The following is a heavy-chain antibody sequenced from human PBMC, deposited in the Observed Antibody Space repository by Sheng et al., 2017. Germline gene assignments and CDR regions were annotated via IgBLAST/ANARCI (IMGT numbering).Heavy chain of an antibody. CDR3: ARGPIVVVSNWFDP. CDR1: GGSISSGGYY. CDR2: IYYSGST. Sequence: QVQLQESGPGLVKPSQTLSLTCAVSGGSISSGGYYWSWIRQHPGKGLEWIGYIYYSGSTYYNPSLKSRVTISVDTSKNQFSLKLSSVTAADTAVYYCARGPIVVVSNWFDPWGQGTLVTVSS. D-gene: IGHD3-22*01. J-gene: IGHJ5*02. V-gene: IGHV4-31*11.